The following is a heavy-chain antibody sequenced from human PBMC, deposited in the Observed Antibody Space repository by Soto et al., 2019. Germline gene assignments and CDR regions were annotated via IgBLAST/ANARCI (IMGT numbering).Heavy chain of an antibody. D-gene: IGHD6-19*01. CDR1: GGSFSGYY. V-gene: IGHV4-34*01. J-gene: IGHJ5*02. Sequence: SETLSLTCAVYGGSFSGYYWSWIRQPPGKGLEWIGEINHSGSTNYNPSLKSRVTISVDTSKNQFPLKLSSVTAADTAVCYCARGRRSLIAVAGQYQLYNWFDTWGQGTLVTVSS. CDR3: ARGRRSLIAVAGQYQLYNWFDT. CDR2: INHSGST.